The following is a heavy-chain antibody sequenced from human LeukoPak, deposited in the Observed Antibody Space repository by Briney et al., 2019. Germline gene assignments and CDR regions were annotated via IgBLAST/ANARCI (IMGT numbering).Heavy chain of an antibody. CDR1: GFTFSSYS. J-gene: IGHJ3*02. CDR3: ARDTYYYDSSGYYYVAAFDI. CDR2: ISSSSSYI. D-gene: IGHD3-22*01. Sequence: GGSLRLSCAASGFTFSSYSMNWVRQAPGKGLVWVSSISSSSSYIYYADSVKGRFTISRDNSKNTLYLQMNSLRAEDTAVYYCARDTYYYDSSGYYYVAAFDIWGQGTMVTVSS. V-gene: IGHV3-21*01.